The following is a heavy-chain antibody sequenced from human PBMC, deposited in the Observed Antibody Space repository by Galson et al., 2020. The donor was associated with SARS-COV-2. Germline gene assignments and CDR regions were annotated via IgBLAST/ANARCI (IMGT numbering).Heavy chain of an antibody. CDR3: ASGDYGVS. J-gene: IGHJ1*01. V-gene: IGHV1-2*02. Sequence: ASVTDSCKASGFTFTDYYMNWVRQAPGQGLEWVGWINPYSGDTDQAQNFQGRVTMTSDTTINTAYMELSSLRSDDTAIYYCASGDYGVSWGQGTLITVSS. CDR1: GFTFTDYY. D-gene: IGHD4-17*01. CDR2: INPYSGDT.